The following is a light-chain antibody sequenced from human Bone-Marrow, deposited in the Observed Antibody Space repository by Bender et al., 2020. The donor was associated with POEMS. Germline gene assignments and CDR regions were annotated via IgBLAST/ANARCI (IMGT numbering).Light chain of an antibody. J-gene: IGLJ2*01. V-gene: IGLV3-1*01. Sequence: SYDLTQPPSVSVSPGQTAIITCSGDKSGDSSGDTLGAHYVSWYQQRPGQSPVLVLYHDRKRPSGIPERFSGSNSGNTATLTISGTQTMDEAEYFCQAWDSNTAIFGGGTKLTVL. CDR2: HDR. CDR1: KSGDSSGDTLGAHY. CDR3: QAWDSNTAI.